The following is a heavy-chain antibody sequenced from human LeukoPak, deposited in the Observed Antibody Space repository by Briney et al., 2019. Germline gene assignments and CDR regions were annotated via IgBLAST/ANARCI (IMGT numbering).Heavy chain of an antibody. CDR2: INHSGST. D-gene: IGHD6-19*01. V-gene: IGHV4-34*01. CDR1: GGSFSGYY. J-gene: IGHJ4*02. Sequence: SETLSLTCAVYGGSFSGYYWSWIRQPPGKGLEWIGEINHSGSTNYNPSLKSRVTISVDTSKNQFSLKLSSVTAADTAVYYCARDRRSSGWSMYGSLSYFDYWGQGTLVTVSS. CDR3: ARDRRSSGWSMYGSLSYFDY.